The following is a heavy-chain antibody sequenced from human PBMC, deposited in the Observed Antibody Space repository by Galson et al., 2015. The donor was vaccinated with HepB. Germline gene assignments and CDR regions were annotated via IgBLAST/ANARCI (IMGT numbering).Heavy chain of an antibody. CDR1: GFTFTSYW. D-gene: IGHD5-18*01. V-gene: IGHV3-74*01. J-gene: IGHJ4*02. CDR3: ARVVGDTAMVTDY. Sequence: SLRLSCAASGFTFTSYWMHWVRQAPGKGLVWVSRINSDGSSTNYAGSVKGRFTISRDNAKNSLYLQMNSLRAEDTAVYYCARVVGDTAMVTDYWGQGTLVTVSS. CDR2: INSDGSST.